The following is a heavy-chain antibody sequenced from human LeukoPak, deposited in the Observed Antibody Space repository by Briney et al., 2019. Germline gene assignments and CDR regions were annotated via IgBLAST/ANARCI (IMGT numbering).Heavy chain of an antibody. J-gene: IGHJ5*02. CDR1: GGSISSSTYY. Sequence: PSETLSLTCTVSGGSISSSTYYWSWIRQPPGKGLEWIGYIDYSGSTSYNPSLKSRVTISADTPKNQFSLRLSSVTAADTAVYYCARHTLGNFDPWGQGTLVTVSS. CDR3: ARHTLGNFDP. CDR2: IDYSGST. V-gene: IGHV4-61*05. D-gene: IGHD1-1*01.